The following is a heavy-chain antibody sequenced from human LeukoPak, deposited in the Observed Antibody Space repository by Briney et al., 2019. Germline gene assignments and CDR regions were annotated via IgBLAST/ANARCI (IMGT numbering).Heavy chain of an antibody. D-gene: IGHD6-19*01. Sequence: SETLSLTCAVYGGSFSGYYWSWIRQPPGKGLEWIGEINHSGSTNYNPSLKSRVTISVDTSKNQFSLKLSSVTAADTAVYYCTRGPGRAMYSSGWYRYGMDVWGQGTTVTVPS. J-gene: IGHJ6*02. CDR1: GGSFSGYY. CDR3: TRGPGRAMYSSGWYRYGMDV. CDR2: INHSGST. V-gene: IGHV4-34*01.